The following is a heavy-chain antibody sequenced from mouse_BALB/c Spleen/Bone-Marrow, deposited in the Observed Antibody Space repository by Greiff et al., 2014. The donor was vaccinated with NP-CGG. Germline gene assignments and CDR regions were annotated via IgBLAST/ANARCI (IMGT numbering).Heavy chain of an antibody. CDR2: IYPGNVNT. Sequence: VQGVESGPELVKPGASVRISCKASGYTFTSYYIHWVKQRPGQGLEWIGWIYPGNVNTKYNEKFKGKATLTADKSSSTAYMQLSSLTSEDSAVYFCARDTMDYWGQGTSVTVSS. V-gene: IGHV1S56*01. CDR3: ARDTMDY. J-gene: IGHJ4*01. CDR1: GYTFTSYY.